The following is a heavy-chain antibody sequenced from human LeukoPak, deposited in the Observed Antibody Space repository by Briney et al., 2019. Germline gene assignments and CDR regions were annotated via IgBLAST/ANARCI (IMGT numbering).Heavy chain of an antibody. J-gene: IGHJ4*02. V-gene: IGHV3-33*06. CDR1: GFSFSKYS. Sequence: GGSLRLSCAASGFSFSKYSMHWVRQAPGKGLEWVAVIWYDGSNKYYADSVKGRFTISRDNSKNTLYLQMNSLRAEDTAVYYCAKDFSLNYYDTSGYSAYWGQGTLVTVSS. CDR3: AKDFSLNYYDTSGYSAY. D-gene: IGHD3-22*01. CDR2: IWYDGSNK.